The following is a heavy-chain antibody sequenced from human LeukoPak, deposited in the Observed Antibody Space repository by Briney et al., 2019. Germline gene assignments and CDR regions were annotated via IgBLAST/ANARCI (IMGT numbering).Heavy chain of an antibody. CDR2: INTSSSYI. Sequence: GGSLRLSCAASGFTFSSYAMSWVRQAPGKGLEWVSFINTSSSYIHNAASVKGRFTISRDNAENSLDLQMNSLRAEDTAVYYCARDAIAAARIYYYMDVWGKGTTVTVSS. V-gene: IGHV3-21*01. J-gene: IGHJ6*03. CDR3: ARDAIAAARIYYYMDV. D-gene: IGHD6-13*01. CDR1: GFTFSSYA.